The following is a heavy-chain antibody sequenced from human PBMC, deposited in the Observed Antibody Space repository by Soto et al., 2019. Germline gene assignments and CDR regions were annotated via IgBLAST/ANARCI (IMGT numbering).Heavy chain of an antibody. V-gene: IGHV4-39*01. CDR1: GGSISSSSYY. Sequence: PSETLSLTCTVSGGSISSSSYYWGWIRQPPGKGLEWIGSIYYSGSAYYNPSLKSRVTISVDTSKNQFSLKLSSVTAADTAVGYCARQRSVSDLDFCGQRTLVTVSS. J-gene: IGHJ4*02. CDR2: IYYSGSA. CDR3: ARQRSVSDLDF. D-gene: IGHD3-3*01.